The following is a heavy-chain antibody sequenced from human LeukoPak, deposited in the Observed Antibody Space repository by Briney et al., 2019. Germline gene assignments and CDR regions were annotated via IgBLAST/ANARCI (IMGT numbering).Heavy chain of an antibody. CDR1: GGSISSSSYY. Sequence: SETLSLTCTVSGGSISSSSYYWGWIRQPPGKGLEWIGSIYYSGSTYYNPSLKSRVTISVDTSKNQFSLKLRSVTAADTAVYYCARLVTMVRGVIPYYYYYMDVWGKGTTVTVSS. CDR3: ARLVTMVRGVIPYYYYYMDV. V-gene: IGHV4-39*01. CDR2: IYYSGST. D-gene: IGHD3-10*01. J-gene: IGHJ6*03.